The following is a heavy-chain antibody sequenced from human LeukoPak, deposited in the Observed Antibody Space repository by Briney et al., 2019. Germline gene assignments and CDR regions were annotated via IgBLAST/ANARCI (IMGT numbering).Heavy chain of an antibody. CDR1: GFTFSSYS. D-gene: IGHD3-22*01. Sequence: GGSLRLSCAASGFTFSSYSMNWVRQAPGKGLEWVSSISSSSSYIYYADSVKGRFTISRDNAKNSLYLQMNSLRAEDTAVYYCARGPRYYYDSSGYLDYWGQGTLVTVSS. CDR3: ARGPRYYYDSSGYLDY. CDR2: ISSSSSYI. V-gene: IGHV3-21*01. J-gene: IGHJ4*02.